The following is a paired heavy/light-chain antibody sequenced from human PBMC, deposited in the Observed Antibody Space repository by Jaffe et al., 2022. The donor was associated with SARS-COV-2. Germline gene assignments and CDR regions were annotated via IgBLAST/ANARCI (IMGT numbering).Light chain of an antibody. CDR2: AAS. CDR3: QQSYSAPWT. Sequence: DTQMTQSPSSLSASVGDRVTITCRASQSISSNLNWYQQRPGKAPKLLISAASSLQSGVPPRFSGSGSGTDFTLTISSLQPDDFATYYCQQSYSAPWTFGQGTRLEIK. J-gene: IGKJ5*01. V-gene: IGKV1-39*01. CDR1: QSISSN.
Heavy chain of an antibody. CDR2: INTGNGNT. Sequence: QVQLVQSGAEVKKPGASVKVSCKASGYTFISNALHWVRQAPGQRLEWMGWINTGNGNTRYSQNFQGRVTITKDTPASTAYMELSSLRSEDTARYYCARAYMVRGCEVYDPWGQGTLVTVSS. V-gene: IGHV1-3*04. CDR1: GYTFISNA. D-gene: IGHD3-10*01. CDR3: ARAYMVRGCEVYDP. J-gene: IGHJ5*02.